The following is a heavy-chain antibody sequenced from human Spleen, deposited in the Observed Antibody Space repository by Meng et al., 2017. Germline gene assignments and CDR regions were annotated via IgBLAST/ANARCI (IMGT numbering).Heavy chain of an antibody. CDR3: ARDLAPAPLPGYYYGMDV. J-gene: IGHJ6*02. V-gene: IGHV3-21*01. Sequence: GESLKISCAASGFTFSSYMMNWVRHTPGKGLEWVSSISSGSTYIYYADSVRGRFTISRDNAQSSLYLHMNSLRAEDTAVYYCARDLAPAPLPGYYYGMDVWGQGTMVTVSS. D-gene: IGHD2-2*01. CDR1: GFTFSSYM. CDR2: ISSGSTYI.